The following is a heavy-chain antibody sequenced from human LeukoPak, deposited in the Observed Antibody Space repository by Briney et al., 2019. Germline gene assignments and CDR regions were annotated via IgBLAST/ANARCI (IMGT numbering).Heavy chain of an antibody. CDR1: GFTFSSYS. CDR2: ISSSSSYI. V-gene: IGHV3-21*01. Sequence: PGGSLRLSCAASGFTFSSYSMNWVRQAPGKGLEWVSSISSSSSYIYYADSVKGRFTISRDNAKNSLCLQMNSLRAEDTAVYYCARDDYGDYGYYFDYWGQGTLVTVSS. D-gene: IGHD4-17*01. J-gene: IGHJ4*02. CDR3: ARDDYGDYGYYFDY.